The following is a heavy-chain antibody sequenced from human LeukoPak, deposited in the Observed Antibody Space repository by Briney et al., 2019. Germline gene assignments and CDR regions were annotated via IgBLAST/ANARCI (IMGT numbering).Heavy chain of an antibody. V-gene: IGHV3-43*01. J-gene: IGHJ4*02. CDR3: AKDLLRGYSYGYFDY. Sequence: GGSLRLSCAASGFTFDDYTMHWVRQAPGKGLEWVSLVSWDGGSTYYADSVKGRFTISRDNSKNPLYLQMNSLRTEDTALYYCAKDLLRGYSYGYFDYWGQGTLVTVSS. CDR2: VSWDGGST. D-gene: IGHD5-18*01. CDR1: GFTFDDYT.